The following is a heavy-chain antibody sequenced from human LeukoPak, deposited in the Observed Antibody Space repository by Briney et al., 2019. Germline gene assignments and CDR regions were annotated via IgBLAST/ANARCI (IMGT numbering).Heavy chain of an antibody. J-gene: IGHJ4*02. CDR1: GFTFSGYT. Sequence: GGSLRLSCAASGFTFSGYTLNWVRQAPGKGLEWVSSISGSGTYIYYADSVKVRFTISRDNAKNALYLQMNSLRAEDTAVYYCARDRGGYEFFDYWDQGTLVTVSS. D-gene: IGHD5-12*01. CDR2: ISGSGTYI. CDR3: ARDRGGYEFFDY. V-gene: IGHV3-21*01.